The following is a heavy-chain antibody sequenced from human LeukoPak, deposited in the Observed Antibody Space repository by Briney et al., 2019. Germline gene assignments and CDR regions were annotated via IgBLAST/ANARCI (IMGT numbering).Heavy chain of an antibody. CDR2: INPSGGST. J-gene: IGHJ4*02. CDR1: GYTFTSYY. D-gene: IGHD3-3*02. V-gene: IGHV1-46*01. Sequence: GASVKVSCKASGYTFTSYYMHWVRQAPGRGLEWMGIINPSGGSTSYAQKFQGRVTMTRDTSTSTVYMELSSLRSEDTAVYYCARDSIFGVVTSPYGYWGQGTLVTVSS. CDR3: ARDSIFGVVTSPYGY.